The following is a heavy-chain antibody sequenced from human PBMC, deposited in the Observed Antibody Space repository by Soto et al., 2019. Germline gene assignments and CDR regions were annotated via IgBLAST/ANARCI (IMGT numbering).Heavy chain of an antibody. V-gene: IGHV3-7*03. CDR3: ARDGRVLRFLEWLSKPDYYYYGMDV. CDR2: IKQDGSEK. D-gene: IGHD3-3*01. Sequence: GGSLRLSCAASGFTFSSYWMSWVRQAPGKGLEWVANIKQDGSEKYYVDSVKGRFTISRDNAKNSLYLQMNSLRAEDTAVYYCARDGRVLRFLEWLSKPDYYYYGMDVWGQGTTVTVS. CDR1: GFTFSSYW. J-gene: IGHJ6*02.